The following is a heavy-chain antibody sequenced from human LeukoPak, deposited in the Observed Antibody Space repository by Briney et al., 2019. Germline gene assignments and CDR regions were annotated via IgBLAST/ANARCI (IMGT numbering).Heavy chain of an antibody. CDR2: INAYNGNT. D-gene: IGHD3-22*01. J-gene: IGHJ6*02. CDR3: ARPSYYYDTSSYYGPYYGMDV. CDR1: GYTFSSYG. Sequence: GASVKVSFKASGYTFSSYGVNWVRQAPGQGLEWMGWINAYNGNTNYAQKFQGRVTMTTDTSTSTAHMELRSLRSDDTAVYYCARPSYYYDTSSYYGPYYGMDVWGQGTTVTVSS. V-gene: IGHV1-18*01.